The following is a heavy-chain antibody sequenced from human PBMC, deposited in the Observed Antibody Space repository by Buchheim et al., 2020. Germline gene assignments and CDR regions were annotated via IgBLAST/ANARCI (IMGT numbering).Heavy chain of an antibody. CDR1: GFTFSSYW. Sequence: EVQLVESGGGLVQPGGSLRLSCAASGFTFSSYWMSWVRQAPGTGLEWVANIKQDGSEKYYVDSVKGRFTISRDNAKNSLYLQMNSLRAEDTAVYYCAGVNYDYIWGSYRPSGFDYWGQGTL. D-gene: IGHD3-16*02. CDR2: IKQDGSEK. J-gene: IGHJ4*02. CDR3: AGVNYDYIWGSYRPSGFDY. V-gene: IGHV3-7*01.